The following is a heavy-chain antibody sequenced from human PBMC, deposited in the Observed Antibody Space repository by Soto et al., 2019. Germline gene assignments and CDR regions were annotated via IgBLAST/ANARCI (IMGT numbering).Heavy chain of an antibody. CDR1: GGSISSYY. CDR3: ARGDRYYDILTGPPTFDI. D-gene: IGHD3-9*01. J-gene: IGHJ3*02. Sequence: PSETLSLTCTVSGGSISSYYWSWIRQPPGKGLEWIGYIYYSGSTNYNPSLKSRVTISVDTSKNQFSLKLSSVTAADTAVYYCARGDRYYDILTGPPTFDIWGQGTMVTVSS. V-gene: IGHV4-59*01. CDR2: IYYSGST.